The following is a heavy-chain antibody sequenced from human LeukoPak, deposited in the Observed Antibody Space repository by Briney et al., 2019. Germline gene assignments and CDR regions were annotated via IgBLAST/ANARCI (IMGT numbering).Heavy chain of an antibody. V-gene: IGHV3-66*01. D-gene: IGHD3-22*01. J-gene: IGHJ3*02. CDR3: AKVRRGYYDSSGYYSNDAFDI. CDR1: GFTVSSNY. Sequence: GGSLSLSCAASGFTVSSNYMSWVRQAPGKGLEWVSVIYSGGSTYYADSVQGRFTISRDNSKNTLYLQMNSLRAEDTAVYYCAKVRRGYYDSSGYYSNDAFDIWGQGTMVTVSS. CDR2: IYSGGST.